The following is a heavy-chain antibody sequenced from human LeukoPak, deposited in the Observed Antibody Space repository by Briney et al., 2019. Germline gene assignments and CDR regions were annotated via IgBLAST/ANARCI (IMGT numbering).Heavy chain of an antibody. J-gene: IGHJ4*02. CDR3: VRGDNRDY. V-gene: IGHV3-21*01. CDR2: IGKTSRDM. CDR1: GFSFSTST. Sequence: GGSLRLSCAASGFSFSTSTMNWVRQAPGKGLEWISSIGKTSRDMYYADSVRGRFAISRDNAKNSLFLLMNSLRVEDTSVYYCVRGDNRDYWGQGTLVTVSS. D-gene: IGHD1-14*01.